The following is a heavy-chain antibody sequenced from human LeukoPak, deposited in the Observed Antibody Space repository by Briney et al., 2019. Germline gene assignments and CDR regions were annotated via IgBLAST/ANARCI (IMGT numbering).Heavy chain of an antibody. CDR3: ARHYSSWSINGAFGHYFDY. J-gene: IGHJ4*02. Sequence: PSETLSLTCAVYGRSFSGYYWSWIRQPPGKGLEWIGEINHSGSTNYNPSLKSRVTISVDTSKNQFSLKLSSVTAADTAVYYCARHYSSWSINGAFGHYFDYWGQGTLVTVSP. V-gene: IGHV4-34*01. D-gene: IGHD6-13*01. CDR2: INHSGST. CDR1: GRSFSGYY.